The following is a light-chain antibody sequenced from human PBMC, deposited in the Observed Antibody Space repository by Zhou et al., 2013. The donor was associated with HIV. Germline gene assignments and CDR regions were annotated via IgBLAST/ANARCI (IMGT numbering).Light chain of an antibody. CDR1: QNIRST. J-gene: IGKJ3*01. CDR2: DAS. Sequence: EIVLTQSPATLSLSPGERATLSCRASQNIRSTLAWYQQKPGQAPRLLIYDASNRATGIPARFSGSGSGTDFTLTISSLEPEDFAVYYCQQRSNWPQFTFGPGTKVDI. CDR3: QQRSNWPQFT. V-gene: IGKV3-11*01.